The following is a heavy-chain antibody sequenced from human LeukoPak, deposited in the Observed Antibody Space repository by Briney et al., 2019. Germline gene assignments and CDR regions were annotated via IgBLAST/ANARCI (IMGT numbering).Heavy chain of an antibody. J-gene: IGHJ4*02. CDR1: GFTVSGHY. CDR2: IYSVGST. Sequence: PGGSLRLSCAASGFTVSGHYMTWVRQAPGKGLEWVSIIYSVGSTYYADSVKGRFTISRDNSKNTLYLQLNSLRAEDTAVYYCARDPQGDCWGQGTLVTVSS. CDR3: ARDPQGDC. V-gene: IGHV3-53*01.